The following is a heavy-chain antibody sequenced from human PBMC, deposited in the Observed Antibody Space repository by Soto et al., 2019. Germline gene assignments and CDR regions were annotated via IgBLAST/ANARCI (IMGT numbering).Heavy chain of an antibody. J-gene: IGHJ4*02. CDR1: GFTFSSYA. Sequence: GGSLRLSCAASGFTFSSYAMSWVRQAPGKGLEWVSAISGSGGSTYYADSVKGRFTISRDNSKNTLYLQMNSLRAEDTAVYYCAIGPDWNGPRGTERTAMVDYWGQGTLVTVSS. V-gene: IGHV3-23*01. CDR2: ISGSGGST. CDR3: AIGPDWNGPRGTERTAMVDY. D-gene: IGHD1-1*01.